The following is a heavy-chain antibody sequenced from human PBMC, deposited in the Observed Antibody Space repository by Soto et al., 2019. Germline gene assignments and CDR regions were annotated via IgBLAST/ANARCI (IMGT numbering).Heavy chain of an antibody. CDR3: ARPTALGGPVRPAATRRSAFDI. V-gene: IGHV4-34*01. CDR1: GGSFSGYY. J-gene: IGHJ3*02. Sequence: PSETLSLTCAVYGGSFSGYYWSWIRQPPGKGLEWIGEINHSGSTNYNPSLKSRVTISVDTSKNQFSLKLSSVTAADTAVYYCARPTALGGPVRPAATRRSAFDIWGQGTMVTVSS. CDR2: INHSGST. D-gene: IGHD2-2*01.